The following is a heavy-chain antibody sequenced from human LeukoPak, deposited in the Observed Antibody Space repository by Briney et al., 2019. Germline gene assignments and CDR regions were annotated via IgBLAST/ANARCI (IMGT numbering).Heavy chain of an antibody. J-gene: IGHJ4*02. V-gene: IGHV3-48*04. CDR3: AREGDGSRYYFDY. D-gene: IGHD2-21*01. Sequence: PGGSLRLSCAASGFTFSSYGMHWVRQAPGKGLEWLSHINGRGGIINYADSVKGRFTISRDNARNSLDLHMSSLGAEDTAVYYCAREGDGSRYYFDYWGQGILVTVSS. CDR2: INGRGGII. CDR1: GFTFSSYG.